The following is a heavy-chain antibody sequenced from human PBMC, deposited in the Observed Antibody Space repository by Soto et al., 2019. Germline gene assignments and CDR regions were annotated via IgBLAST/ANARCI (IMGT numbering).Heavy chain of an antibody. CDR3: ASLDTAVIKTGGY. CDR2: TTQDGSGR. J-gene: IGHJ4*02. Sequence: EVQLVESGGGLVQPGGSLRLSCAASGLKVSSWMSWVRQAPGKGLEWVAMTTQDGSGRHYLDSLKGRFTISRDSAKNSMSLKMNSLTVEDTAMYYCASLDTAVIKTGGYWGQGTQVTVSS. CDR1: GLKVSSW. V-gene: IGHV3-7*01. D-gene: IGHD5-18*01.